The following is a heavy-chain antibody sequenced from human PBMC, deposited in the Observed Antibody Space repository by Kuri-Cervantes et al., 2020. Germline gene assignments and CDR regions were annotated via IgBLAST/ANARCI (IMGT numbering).Heavy chain of an antibody. CDR2: IIPIFGTA. J-gene: IGHJ4*02. Sequence: SVKVSCKASGGTFSSYAISWVRQAPGQGLEWMGGIIPIFGTANYAQKFQGRVTITADKSTSTAYMELSRLRYDDTAVYYCAREGDYYDSSGYYFDYWGQGTLVTVSS. CDR3: AREGDYYDSSGYYFDY. CDR1: GGTFSSYA. D-gene: IGHD3-22*01. V-gene: IGHV1-69*06.